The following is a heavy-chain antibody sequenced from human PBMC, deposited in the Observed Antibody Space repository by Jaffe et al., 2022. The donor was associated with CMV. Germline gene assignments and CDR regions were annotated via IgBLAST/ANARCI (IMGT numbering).Heavy chain of an antibody. J-gene: IGHJ4*02. CDR2: IYYSGST. CDR1: GGSISSSSYY. V-gene: IGHV4-39*01. Sequence: QLQLQESGPGLVKPSETLSLTCTVSGGSISSSSYYWGWIRQPPGKGLEWIGSIYYSGSTYYNPSLKSRVTISVDTSKNQFSLKLSSVTAADTAVYYCARHVGPRFLEWLSYYFDYWGQGTLVTVSS. D-gene: IGHD3-3*01. CDR3: ARHVGPRFLEWLSYYFDY.